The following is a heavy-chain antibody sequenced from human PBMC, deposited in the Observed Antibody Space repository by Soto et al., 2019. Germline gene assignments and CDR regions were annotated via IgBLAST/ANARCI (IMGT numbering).Heavy chain of an antibody. V-gene: IGHV5-51*01. J-gene: IGHJ5*02. CDR3: ARFPYSSSSVGMNEYNWFDP. Sequence: GESLKISCKGSGYSFTSYWIGWVRQMPGKGLEWMGIIYPGDSDTRYSPSFQGQVTISADKSISTAYLQWSSLKASDTAMYYCARFPYSSSSVGMNEYNWFDPWGQGTLVTVSS. D-gene: IGHD6-6*01. CDR2: IYPGDSDT. CDR1: GYSFTSYW.